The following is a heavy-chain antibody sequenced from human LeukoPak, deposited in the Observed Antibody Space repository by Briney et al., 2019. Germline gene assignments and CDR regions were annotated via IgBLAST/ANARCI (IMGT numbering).Heavy chain of an antibody. J-gene: IGHJ4*02. D-gene: IGHD6-13*01. CDR1: GFTFSSYS. CDR3: ARDPMGLGIAAAGRDSYFDY. V-gene: IGHV3-21*01. CDR2: ISSSSSYI. Sequence: KPGGSLRLSCAASGFTFSSYSMNWVRQAPGKGLEWVSSISSSSSYIYYADSVKGRFTISRDNAKNSLYLQMNSLRAEDTAVYYCARDPMGLGIAAAGRDSYFDYWGQGTLVTVSS.